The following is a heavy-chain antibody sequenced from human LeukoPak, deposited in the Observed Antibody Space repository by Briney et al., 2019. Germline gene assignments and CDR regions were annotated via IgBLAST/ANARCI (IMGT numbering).Heavy chain of an antibody. CDR3: ARDTEWGIAVAGANWYFDL. Sequence: ASVKVSCKASGYTFTGYYMHWVRQAPGQGLEWMGWVNPNSGGTNYAQKFQGRVTMTRDTSISTAYMELSRLRSDDTAVYYCARDTEWGIAVAGANWYFDLWGRGTLVTVSS. J-gene: IGHJ2*01. V-gene: IGHV1-2*02. D-gene: IGHD6-19*01. CDR2: VNPNSGGT. CDR1: GYTFTGYY.